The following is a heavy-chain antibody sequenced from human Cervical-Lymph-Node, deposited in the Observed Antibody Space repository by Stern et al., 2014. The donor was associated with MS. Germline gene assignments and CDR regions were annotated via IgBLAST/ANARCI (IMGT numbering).Heavy chain of an antibody. D-gene: IGHD6-13*01. Sequence: VQLVESGAEVKKPGASVKVSCKASGYTFTEFALSWVRQAPGPGLEWMGWIGNRCGNTTHAQRFQDRLTMTTDTSANTVYMELRSLRSDDTAMYYCRAGSDDFDVWGQGTMVTVSS. J-gene: IGHJ3*01. CDR2: IGNRCGNT. CDR3: RAGSDDFDV. CDR1: GYTFTEFA. V-gene: IGHV1-18*01.